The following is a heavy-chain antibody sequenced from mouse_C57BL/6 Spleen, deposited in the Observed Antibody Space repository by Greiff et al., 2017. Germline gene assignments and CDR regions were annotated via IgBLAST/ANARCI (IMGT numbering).Heavy chain of an antibody. J-gene: IGHJ4*01. Sequence: QVQLQQSGAELVMPGASVKLSCKASGYTFTSYWMHWVKQRPGQGLEWIGELDPSDSYTNYNQKFKGKYTLTVDKSSSTAYMQLSRLTSEDSAVYYCARSNYYGSSLRAMDYWGQGTSVTVSS. CDR1: GYTFTSYW. CDR3: ARSNYYGSSLRAMDY. CDR2: LDPSDSYT. D-gene: IGHD1-1*01. V-gene: IGHV1-69*01.